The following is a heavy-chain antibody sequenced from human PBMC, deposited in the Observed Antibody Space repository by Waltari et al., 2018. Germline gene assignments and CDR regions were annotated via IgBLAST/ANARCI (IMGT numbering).Heavy chain of an antibody. CDR3: ARDPKYCSGGTCKAWFDS. D-gene: IGHD2-15*01. V-gene: IGHV7-4-1*02. CDR2: INTNTRNP. Sequence: QVQLVQSGSELKNPGASVKISCRTSGYIFTAHGMHWVRQAPTQGLQWMGWINTNTRNPTYAQDFTGRFVFSLDKSVDTVYLEISSLQSEDTAIYFCARDPKYCSGGTCKAWFDSWGQGTLVSVSS. J-gene: IGHJ5*01. CDR1: GYIFTAHG.